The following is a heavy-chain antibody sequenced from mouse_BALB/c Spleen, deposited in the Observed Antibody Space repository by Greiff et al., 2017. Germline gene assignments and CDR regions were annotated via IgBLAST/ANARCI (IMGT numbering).Heavy chain of an antibody. J-gene: IGHJ1*01. CDR1: GFSLTSYG. V-gene: IGHV2-9*02. CDR2: IWAGGST. Sequence: VQLVESGPGLVAPSQSLSITCTVSGFSLTSYGVHWVRQPPGKGLEWLGVIWAGGSTNYNSALMSRLSISKDNSKSQVFLKMNSLQTDDTAMYYCAREYYYGSSYPSYWYFDVWGAGTTVTVSS. D-gene: IGHD1-1*01. CDR3: AREYYYGSSYPSYWYFDV.